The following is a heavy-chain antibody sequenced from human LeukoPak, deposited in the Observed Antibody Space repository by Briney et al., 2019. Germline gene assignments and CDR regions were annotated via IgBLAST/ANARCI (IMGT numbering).Heavy chain of an antibody. Sequence: SETLSLTCAVYGGSFSGYYWSWIRQPPGKGLEWIGEINHSGSTNYNPSLKSRVTISVDTSKNQFSLKLSSVTAADTAVYYCARGQCGSSWYHPRSPFDYWGQGTLVTVSS. V-gene: IGHV4-34*01. J-gene: IGHJ4*02. CDR1: GGSFSGYY. D-gene: IGHD6-13*01. CDR3: ARGQCGSSWYHPRSPFDY. CDR2: INHSGST.